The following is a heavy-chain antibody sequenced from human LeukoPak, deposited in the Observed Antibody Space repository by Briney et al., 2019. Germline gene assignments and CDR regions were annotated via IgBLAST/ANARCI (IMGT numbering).Heavy chain of an antibody. CDR2: IKPDGSDK. CDR1: GFTFSSYW. J-gene: IGHJ4*02. D-gene: IGHD1-1*01. V-gene: IGHV3-7*01. Sequence: GGSLRLSCAASGFTFSSYWMPWVRQAPGKGLEWVATIKPDGSDKYNVDSVKGRFTISRDNAKNSLFLQMNSLRAEDTAVYYCAGRTDFDFWGQGILVTVSS. CDR3: AGRTDFDF.